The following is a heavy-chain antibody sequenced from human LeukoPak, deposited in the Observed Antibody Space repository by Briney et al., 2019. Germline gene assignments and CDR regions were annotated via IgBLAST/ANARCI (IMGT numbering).Heavy chain of an antibody. D-gene: IGHD4-17*01. J-gene: IGHJ4*02. V-gene: IGHV3-7*01. Sequence: GGSLRLACAASGFTFSSYWMGWVRQAPGKGLECVANIKQDGSETYYVDSVKGRFTISTDNAKNSLYLQMNSLRAEDTAVYYCARDLISPTVTTGYYFDYWGQGTLVTVSS. CDR3: ARDLISPTVTTGYYFDY. CDR1: GFTFSSYW. CDR2: IKQDGSET.